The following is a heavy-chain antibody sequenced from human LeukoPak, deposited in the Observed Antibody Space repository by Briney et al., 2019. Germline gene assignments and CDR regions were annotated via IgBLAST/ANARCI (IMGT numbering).Heavy chain of an antibody. J-gene: IGHJ6*03. V-gene: IGHV3-23*01. CDR1: GFTFSSYA. CDR3: AKFYYDSSGYYLGRYMDV. CDR2: ISGSGGST. Sequence: GGSLRLSCAASGFTFSSYAMSWVRQAPGKGLEWVSAISGSGGSTYYADSAKGRFTISRDNSKNTLYLQMNSLRAEDTAVYYCAKFYYDSSGYYLGRYMDVWGKGTTVTVSS. D-gene: IGHD3-22*01.